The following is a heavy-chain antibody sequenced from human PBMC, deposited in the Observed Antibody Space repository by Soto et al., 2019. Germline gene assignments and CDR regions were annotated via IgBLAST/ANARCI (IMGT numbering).Heavy chain of an antibody. CDR1: GGTLSSDA. CDR3: AREVVTETTLGYSDY. Sequence: ASVKVSCKASGGTLSSDAVSWVRQAPGQGLEWMGGITPFLETPNYAQKFQGRITIIADTSTSTVYMELRSLRSEDTAVYYCAREVVTETTLGYSDYWGQGTLVTVSS. D-gene: IGHD3-16*01. J-gene: IGHJ4*02. V-gene: IGHV1-69*10. CDR2: ITPFLETP.